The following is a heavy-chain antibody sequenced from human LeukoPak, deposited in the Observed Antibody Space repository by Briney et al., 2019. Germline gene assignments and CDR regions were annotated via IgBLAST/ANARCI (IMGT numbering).Heavy chain of an antibody. CDR3: ASDLIWLQTLDY. J-gene: IGHJ4*02. V-gene: IGHV3-30-3*01. CDR1: GFTFSNYA. Sequence: GGSLRLSCAASGFTFSNYAIHWVRLAPGKGLEWVAIISHDGSAKYYADSVKGRFTISRDNSKNTLYLQMHSLRAEDTAVYCCASDLIWLQTLDYWGQGTLVTVSS. D-gene: IGHD5-24*01. CDR2: ISHDGSAK.